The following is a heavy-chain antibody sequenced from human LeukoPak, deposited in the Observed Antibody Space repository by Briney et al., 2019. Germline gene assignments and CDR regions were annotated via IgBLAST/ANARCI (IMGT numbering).Heavy chain of an antibody. D-gene: IGHD3-3*01. J-gene: IGHJ4*02. CDR1: GYTFTGYY. CDR2: INPNSGGT. CDR3: ARTYYDFWSGYYTENYYFDY. V-gene: IGHV1-2*02. Sequence: GASVKVSCKASGYTFTGYYMHWLRQAPGQGLEWMGGINPNSGGTNYAQKFQGRVTMTRDTSISTAYMELSRLGSDDTAVYYCARTYYDFWSGYYTENYYFDYWGQGTLVTVSS.